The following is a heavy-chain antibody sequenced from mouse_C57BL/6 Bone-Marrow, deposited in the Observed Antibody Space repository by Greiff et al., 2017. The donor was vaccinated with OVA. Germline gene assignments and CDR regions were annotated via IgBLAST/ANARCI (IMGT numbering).Heavy chain of an antibody. CDR3: ARSLLLRSYYYAMDY. Sequence: VQLQQPGTELVKPGASVKLSCKASGYTFTSYWMHWVKQRPGQGLEWIGNINPSNGGTNYNEKFKSKATLTVDKSSSTAYMQLSSLTSEDSAVYYCARSLLLRSYYYAMDYWGQGTSVTVSS. D-gene: IGHD1-1*01. V-gene: IGHV1-53*01. CDR2: INPSNGGT. CDR1: GYTFTSYW. J-gene: IGHJ4*01.